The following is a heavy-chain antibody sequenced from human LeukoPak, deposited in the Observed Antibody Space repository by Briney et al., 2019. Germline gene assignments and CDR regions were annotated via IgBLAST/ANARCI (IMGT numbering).Heavy chain of an antibody. CDR3: AKSPWGSSWYGGEYFQH. J-gene: IGHJ1*01. CDR2: ISGSGGST. CDR1: GFTSSSYA. V-gene: IGHV3-23*01. D-gene: IGHD6-13*01. Sequence: GASLRLSCAASGFTSSSYAMSWVRQTPGKGLEWVSAISGSGGSTYYADSVKGRFTISRGNSKNTLYLQMNSLRAEDTAVYYCAKSPWGSSWYGGEYFQHWGQGTLVTVSS.